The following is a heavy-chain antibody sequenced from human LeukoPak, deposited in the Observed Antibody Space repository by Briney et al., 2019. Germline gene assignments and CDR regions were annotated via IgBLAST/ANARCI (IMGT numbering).Heavy chain of an antibody. CDR1: GFTFSAYG. J-gene: IGHJ4*02. CDR2: ISDTVRDT. V-gene: IGHV3-23*01. D-gene: IGHD4-17*01. Sequence: GGSLRLSCTASGFTFSAYGMSWVRQAPGKGLEWVSHISDTVRDTWYANSVKGRFIISRDNSRDTVYLQMSSLRPEDTALYFCAKDNYGGIFASWGQGTLVTVSS. CDR3: AKDNYGGIFAS.